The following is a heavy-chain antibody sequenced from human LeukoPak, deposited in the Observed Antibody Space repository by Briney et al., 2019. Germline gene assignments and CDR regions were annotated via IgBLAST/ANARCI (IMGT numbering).Heavy chain of an antibody. V-gene: IGHV1-46*01. D-gene: IGHD4-17*01. Sequence: ASVKVSCKASGYTFTSYYMHWVRQAPGQGLEWMGIINPSGGSTSYAQKFQGRVTMTRDTSTSTVYMELSGLRSEDTAVYYCARANHDYGDYVAVKLDYWGQGTLVTVSS. CDR2: INPSGGST. CDR1: GYTFTSYY. CDR3: ARANHDYGDYVAVKLDY. J-gene: IGHJ4*02.